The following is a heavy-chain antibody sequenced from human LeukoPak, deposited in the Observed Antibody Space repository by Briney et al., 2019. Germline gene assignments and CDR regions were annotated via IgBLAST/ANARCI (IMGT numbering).Heavy chain of an antibody. Sequence: SETLSLTCTVSGGSISSSSYYWGWIRQPPGKGLEWIGSIYYSGSTYYNPSLKSRVTISVDTSKNQFSLKLSSVTAADTAVYYCARAQYQLYYYYYMDVWGKGTTVTVSS. CDR3: ARAQYQLYYYYYMDV. D-gene: IGHD2-2*01. J-gene: IGHJ6*03. CDR1: GGSISSSSYY. CDR2: IYYSGST. V-gene: IGHV4-39*07.